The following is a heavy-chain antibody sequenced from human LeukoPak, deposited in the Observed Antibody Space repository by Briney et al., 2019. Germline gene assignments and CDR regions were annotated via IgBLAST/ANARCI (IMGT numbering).Heavy chain of an antibody. CDR2: INPNSGGT. CDR3: ARGCYDILTGLYHWFDP. V-gene: IGHV1-2*02. CDR1: GYTFTGYY. Sequence: GASVKVSCKASGYTFTGYYMHWVRQAPGQGLEWMGWINPNSGGTNYAQKFQGRVTMTRDTSISTAYMELSRLRSDDTAVYYCARGCYDILTGLYHWFDPWGQGTLVTVSS. J-gene: IGHJ5*02. D-gene: IGHD3-9*01.